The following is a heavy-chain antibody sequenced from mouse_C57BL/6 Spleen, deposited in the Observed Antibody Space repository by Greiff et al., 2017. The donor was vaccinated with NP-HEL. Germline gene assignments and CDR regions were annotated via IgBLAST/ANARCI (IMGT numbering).Heavy chain of an antibody. Sequence: EVKLMESGEGLVKPGGSLKLSCAASGFTFSSYAMSWVRQTPEKRLEWVAYISSGGDYIYYADTVKGRFTISRDNARNTLYLQMSSLKSEDTAMYYCTRDRANWDYFDYWGQGTTLTVSS. D-gene: IGHD4-1*01. V-gene: IGHV5-9-1*02. CDR3: TRDRANWDYFDY. J-gene: IGHJ2*01. CDR1: GFTFSSYA. CDR2: ISSGGDYI.